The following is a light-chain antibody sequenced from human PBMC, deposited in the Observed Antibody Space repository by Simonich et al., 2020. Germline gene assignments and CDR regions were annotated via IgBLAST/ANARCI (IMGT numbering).Light chain of an antibody. Sequence: DFQMTQSPSTLSASVGNRVTITCRASQSISSWLAWYQQKPGKAPKLLIYKASSLESGFPSRFSGSGSGTEFTLTISSLQPDDFATYYCQQSYSTPYTFGQGTKLEIK. V-gene: IGKV1-5*03. J-gene: IGKJ2*01. CDR1: QSISSW. CDR3: QQSYSTPYT. CDR2: KAS.